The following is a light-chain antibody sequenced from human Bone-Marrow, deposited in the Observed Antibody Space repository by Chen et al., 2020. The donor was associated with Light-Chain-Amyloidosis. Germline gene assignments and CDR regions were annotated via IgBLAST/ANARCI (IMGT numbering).Light chain of an antibody. V-gene: IGLV3-21*02. J-gene: IGLJ3*02. CDR1: NLGSTS. Sequence: SYVLTQPSSGSVAPGQTATMACGGNNLGSTSVHWYQQTPGQAPLLVVYDDSDRPSGIPERLSGSNSGNTATLTISRVEAGDEADYYCQVWDRSSDRPVFGGGTKLTVL. CDR3: QVWDRSSDRPV. CDR2: DDS.